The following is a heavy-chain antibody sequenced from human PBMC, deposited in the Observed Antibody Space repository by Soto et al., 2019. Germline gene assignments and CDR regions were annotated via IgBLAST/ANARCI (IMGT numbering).Heavy chain of an antibody. J-gene: IGHJ4*02. CDR3: ARDADDDFLSGYYLFALDY. D-gene: IGHD3-3*01. Sequence: PGESLKISCAASGFTFSSYSMNWVRQAPGKGLEWVSYISSSSSTIYYADSVKGRFTISRDNAKNSLYLQMNSLRAEDTAVYYCARDADDDFLSGYYLFALDYWGQGNLVTVSS. CDR2: ISSSSSTI. CDR1: GFTFSSYS. V-gene: IGHV3-48*01.